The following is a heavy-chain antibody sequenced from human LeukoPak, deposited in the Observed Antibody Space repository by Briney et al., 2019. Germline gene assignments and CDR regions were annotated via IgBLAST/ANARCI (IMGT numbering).Heavy chain of an antibody. CDR1: GFTFSSYS. CDR2: ISRTSSSI. CDR3: ASGVVEGADGAFDI. V-gene: IGHV3-48*02. Sequence: GRSLRLSCAASGFTFSSYSANWVRQPPGKGLEWVSYISRTSSSIYYADSVKGRFTISRDNAKNSLFLHMNSLRDEDTAVYYCASGVVEGADGAFDIWGQGTMVSVSS. J-gene: IGHJ3*02. D-gene: IGHD1-26*01.